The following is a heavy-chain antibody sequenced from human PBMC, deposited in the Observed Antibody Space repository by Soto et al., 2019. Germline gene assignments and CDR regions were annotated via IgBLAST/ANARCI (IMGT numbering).Heavy chain of an antibody. Sequence: QVQLVESGGGVVQPGRSLRLSCAASGFTFSIYAMHWVRQAPGKGLEWVAVISYDGSNKYYADSVKGRFTISRDNSKNTRYLQMHSLRAEDTAVYYCARAPLDTPALDYWGQGTLVTVSS. D-gene: IGHD2-2*01. V-gene: IGHV3-30-3*01. CDR3: ARAPLDTPALDY. CDR1: GFTFSIYA. J-gene: IGHJ4*02. CDR2: ISYDGSNK.